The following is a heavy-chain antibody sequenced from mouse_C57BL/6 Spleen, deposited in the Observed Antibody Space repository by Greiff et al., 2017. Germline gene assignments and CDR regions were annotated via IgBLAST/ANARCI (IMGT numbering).Heavy chain of an antibody. J-gene: IGHJ3*01. CDR3: ARGDGSSYDWFAY. D-gene: IGHD1-1*01. Sequence: VQLQQSGAELAKPGASVKLSCKASGYTFTSYWMHWVKQRPGQGLEWIGYINPSSGYTKYNQKFKDKATLTADKSSSTAYMQLSSLTYEDSAVDYCARGDGSSYDWFAYWGQGTLVTVSA. CDR2: INPSSGYT. V-gene: IGHV1-7*01. CDR1: GYTFTSYW.